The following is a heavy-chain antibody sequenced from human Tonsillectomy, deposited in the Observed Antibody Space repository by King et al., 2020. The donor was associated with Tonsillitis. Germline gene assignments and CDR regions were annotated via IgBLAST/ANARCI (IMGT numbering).Heavy chain of an antibody. V-gene: IGHV1-18*01. J-gene: IGHJ4*02. CDR1: GYTFTSFG. D-gene: IGHD6-19*01. CDR2: ISAYDGNT. Sequence: QLVQSGAEVKKPGASVKVSCKASGYTFTSFGINWVRLAPGQGLEWMGWISAYDGNTNYAQKLQGRVTMTTDSSTSTAYMELRSLRSDDTAVYYCARDPGYSSGWYLDYWGQGTLVTVSS. CDR3: ARDPGYSSGWYLDY.